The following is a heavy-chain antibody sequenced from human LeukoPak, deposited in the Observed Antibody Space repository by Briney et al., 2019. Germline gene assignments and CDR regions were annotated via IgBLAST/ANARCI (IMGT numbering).Heavy chain of an antibody. CDR1: GYTFTSYG. CDR3: ARRYFDWSPSRWFDP. J-gene: IGHJ5*02. CDR2: ISAYNGNT. V-gene: IGHV1-18*04. Sequence: GASVKVSCKASGYTFTSYGISWVRQAPGQGLEWMGWISAYNGNTNYAQKLQGRVTMTTDTSTSTAYMELRSLRSDDTAVYYCARRYFDWSPSRWFDPWGQGTLVTVSS. D-gene: IGHD3-9*01.